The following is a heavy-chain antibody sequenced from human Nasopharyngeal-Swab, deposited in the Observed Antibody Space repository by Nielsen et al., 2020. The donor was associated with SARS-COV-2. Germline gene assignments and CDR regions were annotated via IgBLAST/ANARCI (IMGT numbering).Heavy chain of an antibody. CDR2: ISASGART. D-gene: IGHD3-22*01. V-gene: IGHV3-23*01. CDR1: GFIFSRYV. Sequence: GESLNISCAASGFIFSRYVINWVRQAPGKGLEWVSTISASGARTYYADSVKGRFTISRDNSKNTVYLQMNSLRAEDTAVYYCVKDLEVDTYSDTSGYLDYWGQGTPVIVSS. CDR3: VKDLEVDTYSDTSGYLDY. J-gene: IGHJ4*02.